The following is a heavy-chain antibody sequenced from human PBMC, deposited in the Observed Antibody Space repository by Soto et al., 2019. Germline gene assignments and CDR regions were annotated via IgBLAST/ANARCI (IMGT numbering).Heavy chain of an antibody. CDR1: GFSLAPTGVG. CDR3: ARGYKWNYV. J-gene: IGHJ4*02. D-gene: IGHD1-7*01. Sequence: SGPTLANPTQTLMLSCSFSGFSLAPTGVGVGWIRQAPGKGLEWLASIYWHDDKRYSPSLEDRLTISKDTSKNQVVLTMTSMDPVDTATHYRARGYKWNYVWGQGSLVTVSS. CDR2: IYWHDDK. V-gene: IGHV2-5*01.